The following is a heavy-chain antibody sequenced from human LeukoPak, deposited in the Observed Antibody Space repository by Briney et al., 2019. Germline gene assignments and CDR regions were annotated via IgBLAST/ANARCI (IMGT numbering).Heavy chain of an antibody. V-gene: IGHV3-48*04. CDR3: ARVSSSSGFDY. CDR1: GFTFSSYS. D-gene: IGHD6-6*01. J-gene: IGHJ4*02. CDR2: ISSSSSTI. Sequence: GGSLRLSCAASGFTFSSYSMNWVRQAPGKGLEWVSYISSSSSTIYYADSVKGRFTISRDNAKNSLYLQMNSLRAEDTAVYYCARVSSSSGFDYWGQGTLVTVSS.